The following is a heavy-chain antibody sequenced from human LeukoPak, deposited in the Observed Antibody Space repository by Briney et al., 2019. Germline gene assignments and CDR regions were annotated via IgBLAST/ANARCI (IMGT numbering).Heavy chain of an antibody. J-gene: IGHJ4*02. D-gene: IGHD3-9*01. CDR2: ISSDGSAI. Sequence: PGGSLRLSCVASGFTFRSYEMNWVRQAPGKGLEWLSYISSDGSAIYYADSVKGRFTISRDNAKNSLYLQMNSLRAEDTAVYYCARRDDWSDFDYWGQGTLVTVSS. V-gene: IGHV3-48*03. CDR1: GFTFRSYE. CDR3: ARRDDWSDFDY.